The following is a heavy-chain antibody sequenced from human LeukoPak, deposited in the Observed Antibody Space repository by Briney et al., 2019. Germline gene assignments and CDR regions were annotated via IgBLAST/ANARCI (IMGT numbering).Heavy chain of an antibody. D-gene: IGHD6-19*01. CDR1: GFDFRMSA. J-gene: IGHJ5*02. CDR2: IWRGGNTK. V-gene: IGHV3-33*01. Sequence: PGGSLRLSCSTSGFDFRMSAMHWVRQAPGKGLEWVAMIWRGGNTKFYVGSVKGRCNIFRDDFRSIFYLQMDSLTADDTAVYYCVADPPDSGWAFWSWGQGALVTVSA. CDR3: VADPPDSGWAFWS.